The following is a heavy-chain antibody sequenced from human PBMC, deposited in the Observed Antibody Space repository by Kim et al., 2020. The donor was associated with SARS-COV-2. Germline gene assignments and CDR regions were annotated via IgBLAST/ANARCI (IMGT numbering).Heavy chain of an antibody. D-gene: IGHD3-10*01. CDR2: IIPILGIA. V-gene: IGHV1-69*04. J-gene: IGHJ5*02. Sequence: SVKVSCKASGGTFSSYAISWVRQAPGQGLEWMGRIIPILGIANYAQKFQGRVTITADKSTSTAYMELSSLRSEDTAVYYCARAGVTVTMVRGASTPSWFDPWGQGTLVTVSS. CDR3: ARAGVTVTMVRGASTPSWFDP. CDR1: GGTFSSYA.